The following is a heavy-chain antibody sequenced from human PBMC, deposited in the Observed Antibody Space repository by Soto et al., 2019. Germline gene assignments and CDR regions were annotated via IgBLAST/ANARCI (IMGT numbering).Heavy chain of an antibody. CDR3: AKDLRGTTNY. D-gene: IGHD1-1*01. CDR1: GFTFSSYG. CDR2: MSYDGSNK. Sequence: QVQLVESGGGVVQPGRSLRLSCAASGFTFSSYGMHWVRQAPGKGLEWVAVMSYDGSNKYYADSVKGRFTISRDNSKNTLYLQMNSLRAEDTAVYYCAKDLRGTTNYWGQGTLVTVSS. V-gene: IGHV3-30*18. J-gene: IGHJ4*02.